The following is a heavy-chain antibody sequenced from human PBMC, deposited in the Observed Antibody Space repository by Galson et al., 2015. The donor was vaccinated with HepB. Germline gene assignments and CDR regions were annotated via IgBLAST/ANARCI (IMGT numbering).Heavy chain of an antibody. V-gene: IGHV3-23*01. D-gene: IGHD7-27*01. CDR1: GFTFSSYA. Sequence: SLRLSCAASGFTFSSYAMSWVRQAPGKGLEWVSAISGSGGSTYYADSVKGRFTISRDNSKNTLYLQINSLRAEDTAVYYCAKDLGPARGYYYYGMDVWGQGTTVTVSS. J-gene: IGHJ6*02. CDR3: AKDLGPARGYYYYGMDV. CDR2: ISGSGGST.